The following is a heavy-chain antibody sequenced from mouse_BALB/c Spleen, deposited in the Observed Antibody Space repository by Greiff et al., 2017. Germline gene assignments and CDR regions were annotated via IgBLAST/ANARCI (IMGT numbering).Heavy chain of an antibody. D-gene: IGHD2-3*01. J-gene: IGHJ4*01. CDR2: ISSGSSTI. Sequence: DVHLVESGGGLVQPGGSRKLSCAASGFTFSSFGMHWVRQAPEKGLEWVAYISSGSSTIYYADTVKGRFTISRDNPKNTLFLQMTSLRSEDTAMYYCARGDGYSYYYAMDYWGQGTSVTVSS. CDR1: GFTFSSFG. V-gene: IGHV5-17*02. CDR3: ARGDGYSYYYAMDY.